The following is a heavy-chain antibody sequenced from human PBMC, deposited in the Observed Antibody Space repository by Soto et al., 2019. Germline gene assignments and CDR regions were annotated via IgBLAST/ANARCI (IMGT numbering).Heavy chain of an antibody. CDR1: GFTFTIYT. Sequence: EVQLLDSGGGLVQPGGSLRLSCAASGFTFTIYTMTWVRQAPGKGLEWVSTVSGSGGSAYYADSVKGRFTFSRDNSKNTLYLQMNSLRAEDTAVYYCAKGRSNGWYDAFDIWGQGTMVTVSS. CDR2: VSGSGGSA. CDR3: AKGRSNGWYDAFDI. J-gene: IGHJ3*02. V-gene: IGHV3-23*01. D-gene: IGHD6-19*01.